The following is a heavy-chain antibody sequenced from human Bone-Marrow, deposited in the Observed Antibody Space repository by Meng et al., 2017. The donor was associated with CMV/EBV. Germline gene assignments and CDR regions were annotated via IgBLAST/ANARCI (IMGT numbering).Heavy chain of an antibody. J-gene: IGHJ4*02. V-gene: IGHV3-30*19. CDR2: ISYDGSNK. Sequence: GESLKISCAASGFTFSSYGMHWVRQAPGKGLEWVAVISYDGSNKYYADSVKGRFTISRDNSKNTLYLQMNSLRAEDTAVYYCAREVTQWAPDNYFDYWGQGTLVTVSS. D-gene: IGHD5-18*01. CDR3: AREVTQWAPDNYFDY. CDR1: GFTFSSYG.